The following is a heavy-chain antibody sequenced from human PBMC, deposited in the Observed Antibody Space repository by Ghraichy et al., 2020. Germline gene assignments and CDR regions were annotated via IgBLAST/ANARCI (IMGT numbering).Heavy chain of an antibody. J-gene: IGHJ4*02. D-gene: IGHD3-9*01. V-gene: IGHV3-7*01. CDR3: ASLHIPVLRYFDWLFGGPHFDY. CDR2: IKQDGSEK. CDR1: GFTFSSYW. Sequence: GGSLRLSCAASGFTFSSYWMSWVRQAPGKGLEWVANIKQDGSEKYYVDSVKGRFTISRDNAKNSLYLQMNSLRAEDTAVYYCASLHIPVLRYFDWLFGGPHFDYWGQGTLVTVSS.